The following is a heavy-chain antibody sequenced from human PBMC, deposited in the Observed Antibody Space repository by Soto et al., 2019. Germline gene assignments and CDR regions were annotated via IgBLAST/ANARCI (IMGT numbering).Heavy chain of an antibody. J-gene: IGHJ4*02. CDR1: GGSIISGGYS. V-gene: IGHV4-30-2*01. CDR2: MYHSGST. Sequence: SETLSLTCAVSGGSIISGGYSWSWIRQPPGKGLEWIGYMYHSGSTYYNPSLKSRVTISIDRSKNQFSLKLSSVTAADRAVYKYPRVPDYWVQGILVTVSS. D-gene: IGHD2-2*01. CDR3: PRVPDY.